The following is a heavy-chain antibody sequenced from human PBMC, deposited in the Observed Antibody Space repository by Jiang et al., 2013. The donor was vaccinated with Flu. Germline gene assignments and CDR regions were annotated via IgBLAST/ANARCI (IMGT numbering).Heavy chain of an antibody. Sequence: QTLSLTCAISGDSVSSNSAAWNWIRQSPSRGLEWLGRTYYRSKWYNDYAVSVKSRITINPDTSKNQFSLQLNSVTPEDTAVYYCARLSGGEQQLGHSHYFDYWGQGTLVTVSS. J-gene: IGHJ4*02. CDR2: TYYRSKWYN. D-gene: IGHD6-13*01. CDR1: GDSVSSNSAA. V-gene: IGHV6-1*01. CDR3: ARLSGGEQQLGHSHYFDY.